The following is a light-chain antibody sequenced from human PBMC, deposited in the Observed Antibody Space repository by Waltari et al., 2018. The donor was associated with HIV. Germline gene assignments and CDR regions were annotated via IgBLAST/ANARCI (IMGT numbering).Light chain of an antibody. V-gene: IGLV2-8*01. CDR1: SSDAGGYNY. J-gene: IGLJ2*01. CDR2: EVS. CDR3: SSYAGSTVV. Sequence: QSALTQPPSASGSPGRSVPISCTGTSSDAGGYNYVSWYQQPPGKAPKLMMYEVSNRPSGVPDRFSGSKSGNTASLTVSGLQAEDEADYYCSSYAGSTVVFGGGTKLTVL.